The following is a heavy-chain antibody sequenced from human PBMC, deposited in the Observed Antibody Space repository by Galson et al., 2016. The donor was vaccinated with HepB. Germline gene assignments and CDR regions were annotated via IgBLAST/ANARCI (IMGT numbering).Heavy chain of an antibody. CDR1: GFTFSDYS. J-gene: IGHJ4*02. CDR2: IASNRRTI. D-gene: IGHD4-23*01. V-gene: IGHV3-48*01. Sequence: SLRLSCAASGFTFSDYSMNWVRQAPGKGLEWVSYIASNRRTIYYADSARGRFTISRDSSTLYLQMNSLRAEDTAVYYCARDRLASGNHLDYWGQGTLVTVSS. CDR3: ARDRLASGNHLDY.